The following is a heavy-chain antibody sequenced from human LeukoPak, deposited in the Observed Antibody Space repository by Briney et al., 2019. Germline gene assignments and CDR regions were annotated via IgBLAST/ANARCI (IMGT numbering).Heavy chain of an antibody. CDR1: GFSISSGA. CDR3: ATEKEIRGIINYFDN. D-gene: IGHD3-10*01. V-gene: IGHV3-30-3*01. Sequence: PGGSLRLSCEVSGFSISSGAMHWVRQAPGRGLEWMAVISSGGTKTFYADSVKGRFSISRDNSKNTLFLQMNSLRPEDTAMYFCATEKEIRGIINYFDNWGQGTLVTVSS. CDR2: ISSGGTKT. J-gene: IGHJ4*02.